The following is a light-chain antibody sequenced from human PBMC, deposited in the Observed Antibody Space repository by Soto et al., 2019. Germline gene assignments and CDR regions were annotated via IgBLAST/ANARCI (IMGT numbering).Light chain of an antibody. Sequence: DIQVTQSPSSVSASVGDRVTITCRASQDIAAYLAWYQHKPGRAPELLIHAASSLQSGVPSRFSGSGSGTDFTLTISSLEPEDFAVYYCQQRSNWPQTFGQGTRLEIK. J-gene: IGKJ5*01. CDR1: QDIAAY. CDR2: AAS. CDR3: QQRSNWPQT. V-gene: IGKV1-12*01.